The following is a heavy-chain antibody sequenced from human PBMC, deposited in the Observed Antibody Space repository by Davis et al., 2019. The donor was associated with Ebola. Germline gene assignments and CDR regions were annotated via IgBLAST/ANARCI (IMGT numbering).Heavy chain of an antibody. Sequence: GESLKISCAASGFTFSGSAMHWVRQASGKGLEWVGRIKSKTDGGTTDYAAPVKGRFTISRDDSKNTLYLQMNSLKTEDTAVYYCTTRWITMIVVVEYWGQGTLVTVSS. CDR1: GFTFSGSA. CDR3: TTRWITMIVVVEY. D-gene: IGHD3-22*01. V-gene: IGHV3-15*07. CDR2: IKSKTDGGTT. J-gene: IGHJ4*02.